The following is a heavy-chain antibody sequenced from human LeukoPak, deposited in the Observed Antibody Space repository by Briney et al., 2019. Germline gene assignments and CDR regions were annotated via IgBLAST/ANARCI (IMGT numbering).Heavy chain of an antibody. CDR1: GFTFSSYG. CDR3: AKTDAWIRNYYYGMDV. D-gene: IGHD5-18*01. V-gene: IGHV3-30*18. J-gene: IGHJ6*02. Sequence: QPGGSLRLSCAASGFTFSSYGMHWVRQAPGKGLEWVAVISYNGSNKYYADSVKGRFTISRDNSKNTLYLQMNSLRAEDTAVYYCAKTDAWIRNYYYGMDVWGQGTTVTVSS. CDR2: ISYNGSNK.